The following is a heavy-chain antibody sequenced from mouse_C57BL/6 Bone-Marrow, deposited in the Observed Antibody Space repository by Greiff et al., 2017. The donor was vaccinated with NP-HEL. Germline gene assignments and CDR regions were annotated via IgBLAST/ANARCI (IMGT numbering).Heavy chain of an antibody. CDR2: ISSGGSYT. Sequence: DVKLVESGGDLVKPGGSLKLSCAASGFTFSSYGMSWVRQTPDKRLEWVATISSGGSYTSYPDSVKGRFTISRDNAKNTLYLQMSSRKSEDTAMYYCARHYYSNYFDYWGQGTTLTVSS. J-gene: IGHJ2*01. D-gene: IGHD2-5*01. CDR3: ARHYYSNYFDY. CDR1: GFTFSSYG. V-gene: IGHV5-6*02.